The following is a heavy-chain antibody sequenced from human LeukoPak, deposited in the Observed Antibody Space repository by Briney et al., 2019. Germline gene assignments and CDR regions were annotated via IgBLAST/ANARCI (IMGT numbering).Heavy chain of an antibody. CDR2: INPSGGST. Sequence: ASVKVSCKASGYTFTSYYMHWVRPAPGQGLEWMGIINPSGGSTSYAQKFQGRVTTTRDTSTSTVYMELTSLRSEHTAVYSCASGSSIAAPPFDYWGQGTLVTVSS. V-gene: IGHV1-46*01. D-gene: IGHD6-6*01. CDR3: ASGSSIAAPPFDY. CDR1: GYTFTSYY. J-gene: IGHJ4*02.